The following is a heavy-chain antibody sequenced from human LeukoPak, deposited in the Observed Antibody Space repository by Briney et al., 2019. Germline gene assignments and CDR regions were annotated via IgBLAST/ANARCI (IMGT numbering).Heavy chain of an antibody. Sequence: GGSLRLSCAASGFTFDDYAMHWVRHAPGKGLEWVSGISWNSGSIVYADSVKGRFTISRDNAKNSLYLQMNSLRAEDTAVYYCAQKGYCSSTSCSKTYYYYYYGMDVWGQGTTVTVSS. J-gene: IGHJ6*02. D-gene: IGHD2-2*01. CDR3: AQKGYCSSTSCSKTYYYYYYGMDV. V-gene: IGHV3-9*01. CDR1: GFTFDDYA. CDR2: ISWNSGSI.